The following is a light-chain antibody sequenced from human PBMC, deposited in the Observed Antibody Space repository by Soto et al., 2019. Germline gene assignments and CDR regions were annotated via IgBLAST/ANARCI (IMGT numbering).Light chain of an antibody. V-gene: IGKV1-5*01. Sequence: DIQMTQSPSTLSASIGDRVIITCRASESISTWLAWYQHKPGKAPKLLIYDASTLQSGVPSRFSGSGSGTEFTLTISSLQPEDLATYFCQQLNSYPLTFGGGTKVDIK. J-gene: IGKJ4*01. CDR2: DAS. CDR3: QQLNSYPLT. CDR1: ESISTW.